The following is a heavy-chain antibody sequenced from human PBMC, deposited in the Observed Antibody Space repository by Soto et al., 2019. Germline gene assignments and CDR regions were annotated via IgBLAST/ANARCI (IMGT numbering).Heavy chain of an antibody. J-gene: IGHJ2*01. CDR2: INPDSGGT. D-gene: IGHD2-2*01. CDR1: GYTFTDYY. CDR3: AIRTGQLAIISEFDGDWFFEV. Sequence: QEQLVQSGAEVKKPGASLKVSCKASGYTFTDYYIHWVRQAPGQGLEWVGWINPDSGGTNLAQRFKGRVTMTSDTSINTAYMEWSSLRSDDTAVYYCAIRTGQLAIISEFDGDWFFEVWGRGTLVTVSS. V-gene: IGHV1-2*02.